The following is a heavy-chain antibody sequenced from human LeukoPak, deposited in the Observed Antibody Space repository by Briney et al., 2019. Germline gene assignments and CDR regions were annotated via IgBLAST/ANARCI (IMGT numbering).Heavy chain of an antibody. Sequence: KASETLSLXCTVSGGSISSGSYYWSWIRQPAGKGPEWIGRIYTSGITNYNPSLKSRVTISVDTSKYQFSLKLSSVTAADTAVYYCARDGFWAFDYWGQGTLVTVSS. CDR3: ARDGFWAFDY. J-gene: IGHJ4*02. D-gene: IGHD3-3*01. CDR2: IYTSGIT. CDR1: GGSISSGSYY. V-gene: IGHV4-61*02.